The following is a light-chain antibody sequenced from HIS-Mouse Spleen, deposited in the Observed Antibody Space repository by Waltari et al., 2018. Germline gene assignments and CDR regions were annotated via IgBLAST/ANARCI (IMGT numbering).Light chain of an antibody. V-gene: IGLV3-10*01. Sequence: SYELTQPPSVSVSPGQTARITCSGDALPKKYAYWYQQKSGQAPVLVIYEDSKRPSGIPARFSGSGSGTDFTLTISSLEPEDFAVYYCQQRSNWLTFGGGTK. CDR3: QQRSNWLT. CDR2: EDS. J-gene: IGLJ2*01. CDR1: ALPKKY.